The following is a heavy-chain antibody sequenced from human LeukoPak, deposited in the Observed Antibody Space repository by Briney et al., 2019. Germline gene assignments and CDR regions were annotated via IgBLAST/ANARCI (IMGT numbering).Heavy chain of an antibody. J-gene: IGHJ4*02. CDR2: INHSGST. CDR3: AREGERFGELLAYFDY. V-gene: IGHV4-34*01. CDR1: GDSFSGYY. D-gene: IGHD3-10*01. Sequence: SETLSLTCAVYGDSFSGYYWSWVRQPPGKGLEWIGEINHSGSTNYNPSLKSRVTISVDTSKIQFSLKLSSVTAADTAVYYCAREGERFGELLAYFDYWGQGTLVTVSS.